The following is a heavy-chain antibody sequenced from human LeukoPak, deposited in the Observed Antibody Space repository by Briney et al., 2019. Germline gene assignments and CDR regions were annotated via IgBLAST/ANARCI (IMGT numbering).Heavy chain of an antibody. J-gene: IGHJ4*02. CDR1: GFTFSSYA. V-gene: IGHV3-23*01. D-gene: IGHD3-22*01. Sequence: GGSLRLSCAASGFTFSSYAMTWVRQAPGKGLEWVSGISGSGGKTNYAASVKGRFTISRDNSKNTLFLQMNSLRAEDTAVYYCARDWSFYDSSGYHYWGLGTLVTVSS. CDR3: ARDWSFYDSSGYHY. CDR2: ISGSGGKT.